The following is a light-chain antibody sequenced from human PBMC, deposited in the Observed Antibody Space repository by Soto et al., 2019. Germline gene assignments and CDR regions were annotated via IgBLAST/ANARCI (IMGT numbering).Light chain of an antibody. CDR2: DAS. CDR1: QSVNNY. V-gene: IGKV3-11*01. Sequence: EIVMTQSPATLSVSPGERATLSCRASQSVNNYLHWYQQKPGQAPRLLIFDASNRATGIPARFSGSGSATDFTLTISSLEPEDFAVYYCQHRSIWPVSFGQGTRLEIK. CDR3: QHRSIWPVS. J-gene: IGKJ5*01.